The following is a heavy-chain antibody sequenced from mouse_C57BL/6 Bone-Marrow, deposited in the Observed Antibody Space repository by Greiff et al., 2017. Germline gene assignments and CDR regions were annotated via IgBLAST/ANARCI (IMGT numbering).Heavy chain of an antibody. CDR1: GYAFSSSW. CDR2: IYPGDGDP. D-gene: IGHD2-1*01. CDR3: AVGYGNSFAY. Sequence: QVQLQQSGPELVKPGASVKISCKASGYAFSSSWMNWVKQRPGKGLEWIGRIYPGDGDPNYNGKFKGQATLTADKSSSTAYMQLSSLTSEDSAVDFCAVGYGNSFAYWGQGTLVTVSA. J-gene: IGHJ3*01. V-gene: IGHV1-82*01.